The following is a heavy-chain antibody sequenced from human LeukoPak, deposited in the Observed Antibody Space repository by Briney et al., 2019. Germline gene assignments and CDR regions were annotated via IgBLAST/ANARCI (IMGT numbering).Heavy chain of an antibody. CDR3: ARLFHSRPGDY. J-gene: IGHJ4*02. CDR1: GGSISSDS. V-gene: IGHV4-34*01. D-gene: IGHD2-21*01. CDR2: INHSGST. Sequence: PSETLSLTCSVSGGSISSDSWSWIRQPPGKGLEWIGEINHSGSTNYNPSLKSRVTISVDTSKNQFSLKLSSVTAADTAVYYCARLFHSRPGDYWGQGTLVTVSS.